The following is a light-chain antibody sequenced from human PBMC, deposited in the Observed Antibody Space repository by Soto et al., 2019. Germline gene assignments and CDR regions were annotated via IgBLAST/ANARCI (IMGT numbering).Light chain of an antibody. V-gene: IGKV3-20*01. Sequence: EIVLTQSPGTLSLSPGDRAPLSCRASQSVNSNFLAWYQQKPGQAPRLLIYGASSRATGIPDTFSGSGSGTDCTLTISRLEPGDVTVYYCQQYGTSPWTFGQGTKVDIK. CDR2: GAS. CDR3: QQYGTSPWT. J-gene: IGKJ1*01. CDR1: QSVNSNF.